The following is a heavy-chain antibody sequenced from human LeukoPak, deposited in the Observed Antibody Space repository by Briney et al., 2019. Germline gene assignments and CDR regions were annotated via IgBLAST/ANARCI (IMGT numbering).Heavy chain of an antibody. Sequence: SVKVSCKASGGTFSSYAISWVRQAPGQGLEWMGRIIPIFGTANYAQKFQGKVTITTDESTSTAYMELSSLRSEDTAVYYCARAYYYDSSGWSFDYWGQGTLVTVSS. CDR1: GGTFSSYA. CDR2: IIPIFGTA. V-gene: IGHV1-69*05. D-gene: IGHD3-22*01. J-gene: IGHJ4*02. CDR3: ARAYYYDSSGWSFDY.